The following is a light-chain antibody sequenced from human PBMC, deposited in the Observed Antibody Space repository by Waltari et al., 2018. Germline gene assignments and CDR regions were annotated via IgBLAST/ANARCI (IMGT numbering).Light chain of an antibody. J-gene: IGLJ2*01. CDR2: AAS. CDR1: SSDVGSYKL. Sequence: QSALTQPASVSGSPGQSITISCTGTSSDVGSYKLVSWSQHHPGEAPRLMINAASNRPSGYSNRFSGSKSGNTASLTISGLQAEDEAAYYCCSYAGSSTVKFGEGTYLTVL. CDR3: CSYAGSSTVK. V-gene: IGLV2-23*01.